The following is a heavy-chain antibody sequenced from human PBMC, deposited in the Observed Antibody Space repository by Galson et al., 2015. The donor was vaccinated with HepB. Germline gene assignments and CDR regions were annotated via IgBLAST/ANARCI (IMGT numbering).Heavy chain of an antibody. J-gene: IGHJ3*02. CDR3: ARVFVAETVDYDFWSGSHIGAAFDI. CDR1: GFTFSSYS. CDR2: ISSSSSYI. D-gene: IGHD3-3*01. V-gene: IGHV3-21*01. Sequence: SLRLSCAASGFTFSSYSMNWVRQAPGKGLEWVSSISSSSSYIYYADSVKGRFTISRDNAKNSLYLQMNSLRAEDTAVYYCARVFVAETVDYDFWSGSHIGAAFDIWGQGTMVTVSS.